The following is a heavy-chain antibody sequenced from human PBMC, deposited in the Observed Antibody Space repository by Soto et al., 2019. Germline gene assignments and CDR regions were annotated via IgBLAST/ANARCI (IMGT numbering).Heavy chain of an antibody. J-gene: IGHJ5*02. Sequence: KTSETLSLTCTVSGGSISSSSYYWGWIRQPPGKGLEWIGSIYYSGSTYYNPSLKSRVTISVDTSKNQFSLKLSSVTAADTAAYYCARHGGTGTTVGFDPWGQGTLVTVSS. CDR3: ARHGGTGTTVGFDP. V-gene: IGHV4-39*01. CDR1: GGSISSSSYY. CDR2: IYYSGST. D-gene: IGHD1-7*01.